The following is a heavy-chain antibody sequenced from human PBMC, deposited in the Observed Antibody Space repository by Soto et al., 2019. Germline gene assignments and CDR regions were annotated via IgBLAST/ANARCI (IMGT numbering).Heavy chain of an antibody. D-gene: IGHD6-19*01. CDR3: ARGPSSGWYPRYFQH. CDR2: INHSGST. J-gene: IGHJ1*01. Sequence: QVQLQQWGAGLLKPSETLSLTCAVYGGSFSGYYWSWIRQPPGKGLEWIGEINHSGSTNYNPSLKSRVTISVDKSKNQFSLKLSSVTAADTAVYYCARGPSSGWYPRYFQHWGQGTLVTVSS. CDR1: GGSFSGYY. V-gene: IGHV4-34*01.